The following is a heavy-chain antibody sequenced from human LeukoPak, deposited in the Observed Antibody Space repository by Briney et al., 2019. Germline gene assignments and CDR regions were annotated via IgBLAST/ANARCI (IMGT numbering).Heavy chain of an antibody. V-gene: IGHV3-23*01. CDR2: ISANGQAT. Sequence: GGSLRLSCAGSGFAFGTYAMSWVRQAPGMGLEWVSSISANGQATYYADSVEGRFTISRDNSKNTLYLQMNSLRAEDTAVYYCAKGNYYDSSGTIDYWGQGTLVTVSS. CDR1: GFAFGTYA. CDR3: AKGNYYDSSGTIDY. D-gene: IGHD3-22*01. J-gene: IGHJ4*02.